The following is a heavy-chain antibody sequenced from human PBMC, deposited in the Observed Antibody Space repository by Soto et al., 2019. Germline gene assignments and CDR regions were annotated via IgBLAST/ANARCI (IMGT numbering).Heavy chain of an antibody. CDR1: GDSINSDKYY. V-gene: IGHV4-39*01. CDR3: ARLEGLATISYYFDF. D-gene: IGHD3-9*01. CDR2: IYFRGNT. Sequence: QLQLQESGPGLVKPSETLSLTCSVPGDSINSDKYYWGWIGQPPGKGLEWIGSIYFRGNTYYNPYLQTRDTISLDKSKSQFSLKLNSVTAADSDVYFCARLEGLATISYYFDFWGEGALVTVSS. J-gene: IGHJ4*02.